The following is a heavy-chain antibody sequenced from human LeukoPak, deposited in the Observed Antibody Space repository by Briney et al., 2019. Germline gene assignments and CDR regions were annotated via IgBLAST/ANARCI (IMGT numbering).Heavy chain of an antibody. CDR1: GFTFDDYG. Sequence: PGGSLRLSCAASGFTFDDYGMSWVRQAPGKGLEWVSGINWNGGSTSYADSVKGRFTISRDNAKNSLYLQMNSLRAEDTAVYYCRAGVWYYDSSGYPSGIDYWGQGTLVTVSS. D-gene: IGHD3-22*01. J-gene: IGHJ4*02. CDR3: RAGVWYYDSSGYPSGIDY. CDR2: INWNGGST. V-gene: IGHV3-20*04.